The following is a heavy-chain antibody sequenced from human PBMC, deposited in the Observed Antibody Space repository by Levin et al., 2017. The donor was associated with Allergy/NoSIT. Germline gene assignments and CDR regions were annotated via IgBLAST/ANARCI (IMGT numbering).Heavy chain of an antibody. D-gene: IGHD4-17*01. CDR1: GFTFNSHS. CDR3: ARDAYGDYGDLGRMDY. J-gene: IGHJ4*02. Sequence: GESLKISCVASGFTFNSHSMHWVRQAPGKGLEYVSGISSSGGNTFYASSVKGRCTISRDKSKNTLYLQMGSLRAGDTAVYYCARDAYGDYGDLGRMDYWGQGALVTVSS. V-gene: IGHV3-64*01. CDR2: ISSSGGNT.